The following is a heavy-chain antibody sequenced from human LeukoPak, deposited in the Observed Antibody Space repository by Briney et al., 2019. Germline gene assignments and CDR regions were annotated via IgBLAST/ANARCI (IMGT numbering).Heavy chain of an antibody. CDR2: IYHSGST. V-gene: IGHV4-4*02. D-gene: IGHD3-9*01. CDR3: ARGGSHDILTGTLFDY. CDR1: GGSISSSNW. Sequence: SETLSLTCAVSGGSISSSNWWSWVRQPPGKGLVWIGEIYHSGSTNYNPSLKSRVTISVDKSKNQFSLKLSSVTAADTAVYYCARGGSHDILTGTLFDYWGQGTLVTVSS. J-gene: IGHJ4*02.